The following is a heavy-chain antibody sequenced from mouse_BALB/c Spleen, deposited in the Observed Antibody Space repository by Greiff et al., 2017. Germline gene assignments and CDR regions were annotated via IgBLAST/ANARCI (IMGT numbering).Heavy chain of an antibody. CDR3: ASYGSSPYYFDY. CDR1: GFTFSSYA. CDR2: ISSGGST. D-gene: IGHD1-1*01. Sequence: EVKLMESGGGLVKPGGSLKLSCAASGFTFSSYAMSWVRQTPEKRLEWVASISSGGSTYYPDSVKGRFTISRDNARNILYLQMSSLRSEDTAMYYCASYGSSPYYFDYWGQGTTLTVSS. V-gene: IGHV5-6-5*01. J-gene: IGHJ2*01.